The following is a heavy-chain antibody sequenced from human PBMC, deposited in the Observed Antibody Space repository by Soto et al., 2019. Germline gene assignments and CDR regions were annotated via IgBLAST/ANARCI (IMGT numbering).Heavy chain of an antibody. V-gene: IGHV3-33*01. CDR3: ASSIC. CDR1: VFMFISYG. Sequence: GWSLRLSCASSVFMFISYGMHWVRQAPGKGLEWVAVIWYDGSNKNYADSVKGRFTITRDNSKNTLYLQMNSLRAEDTAVYYCASSICWGQGTLVTVSS. CDR2: IWYDGSNK. J-gene: IGHJ4*02.